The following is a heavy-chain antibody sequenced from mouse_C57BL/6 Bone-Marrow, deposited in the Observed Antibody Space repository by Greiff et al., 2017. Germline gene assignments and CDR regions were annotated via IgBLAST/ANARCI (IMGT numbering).Heavy chain of an antibody. Sequence: QVQLQQPGAELVKPGASVKMSCKASGYNFPSYWVNWVKPRPGQGLEWIGNIKPSNGGNNYNEKFKSKATLTVDKASSTAYMQLSSLTSEDSAVDYCARGRVRSYYAMDYWGQGTSVTVSS. V-gene: IGHV1-53*01. CDR2: IKPSNGGN. J-gene: IGHJ4*01. CDR1: GYNFPSYW. CDR3: ARGRVRSYYAMDY.